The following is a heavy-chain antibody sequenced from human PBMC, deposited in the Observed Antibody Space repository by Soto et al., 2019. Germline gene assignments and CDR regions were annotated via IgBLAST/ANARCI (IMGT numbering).Heavy chain of an antibody. CDR2: IYYSGST. D-gene: IGHD2-21*01. Sequence: PSETLSLTCSVSGASISSYYYTWIRQTPGKGLEWIGYIYYSGSTYYNPSLKSRVTISVDTSKNQFSLKLSSVTAADTAVYYCARARGDRYFDYWGQGTLVTVSS. J-gene: IGHJ4*02. CDR3: ARARGDRYFDY. CDR1: GASISSYY. V-gene: IGHV4-59*08.